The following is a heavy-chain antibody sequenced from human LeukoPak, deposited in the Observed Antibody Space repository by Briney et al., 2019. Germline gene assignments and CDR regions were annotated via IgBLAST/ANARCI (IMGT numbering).Heavy chain of an antibody. J-gene: IGHJ3*02. CDR1: GFTFSDYY. D-gene: IGHD2-15*01. CDR2: ISSSGRTI. CDR3: GRVVYCNGGSYQIFAFDI. Sequence: PGGSLRLSCAASGFTFSDYYMSWIRQAPGKGLEWVSYISSSGRTIFYADSVKGRFIIPRDNAKNSLYLQMNSLRAEDTAVYYCGRVVYCNGGSYQIFAFDIWGQGTMVTVSS. V-gene: IGHV3-11*01.